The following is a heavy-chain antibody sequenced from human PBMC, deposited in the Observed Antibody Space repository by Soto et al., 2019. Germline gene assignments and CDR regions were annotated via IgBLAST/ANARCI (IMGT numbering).Heavy chain of an antibody. V-gene: IGHV3-11*01. Sequence: QVQLVESGGGLVKPGGSLRLSCAASGFTFSDYYMSWIRQAPGKGLEWVSYISSNGSTIYYADSVKGRFTIHRDNAKNSLYLQMKRLRAVDTAVYYCARGVYYCDSSGYGGYWGRGTLVSVSS. CDR2: ISSNGSTI. D-gene: IGHD3-22*01. CDR1: GFTFSDYY. CDR3: ARGVYYCDSSGYGGY. J-gene: IGHJ4*02.